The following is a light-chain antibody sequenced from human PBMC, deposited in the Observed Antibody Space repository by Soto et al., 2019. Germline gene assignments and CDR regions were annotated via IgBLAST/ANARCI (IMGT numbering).Light chain of an antibody. V-gene: IGLV1-40*01. CDR1: SSNIGAGYD. CDR2: INK. CDR3: QSYDSSPSGYV. Sequence: HSVLTQPPSVSGAPGQRVTISCTGSSSNIGAGYDVHWYQQLPGTAPKLLIYINKNRPSGVPDRFSGSKSGTSASLAIPGLQAEDEADHYCQSYDSSPSGYVFGNGTKVTVL. J-gene: IGLJ1*01.